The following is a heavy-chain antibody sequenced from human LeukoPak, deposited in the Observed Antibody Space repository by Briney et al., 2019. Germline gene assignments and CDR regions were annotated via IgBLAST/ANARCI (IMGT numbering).Heavy chain of an antibody. Sequence: KPSETLSLTCAVYGGSFSGYYWSWIRQPPGKGLEWIGEINHSGSTNYNPSLKSRVTISVDTSKNQFSLKLSSVTAADTAVYYCARGPRVLVIIRPHAFDIWGQGTVVTVSS. CDR2: INHSGST. CDR3: ARGPRVLVIIRPHAFDI. V-gene: IGHV4-34*01. D-gene: IGHD3-9*01. J-gene: IGHJ3*02. CDR1: GGSFSGYY.